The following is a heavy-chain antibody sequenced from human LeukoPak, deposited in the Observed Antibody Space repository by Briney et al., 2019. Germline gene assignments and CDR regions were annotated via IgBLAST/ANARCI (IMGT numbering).Heavy chain of an antibody. J-gene: IGHJ4*02. Sequence: GGSLRLSCAASGFTFSNFWMTWVRQAPGKGLEWVAIIKQDGSQKYYVDSVKGRFTISRDNARNSLYLQMNSLRAEDTAVYWAVSGTTYWGQGTLVTVSS. D-gene: IGHD6-19*01. V-gene: IGHV3-7*05. CDR2: IKQDGSQK. CDR1: GFTFSNFW. CDR3: VSGTTY.